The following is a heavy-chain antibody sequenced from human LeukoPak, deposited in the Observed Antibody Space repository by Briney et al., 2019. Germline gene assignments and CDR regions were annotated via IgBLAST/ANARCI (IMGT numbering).Heavy chain of an antibody. CDR3: ARVAVEMATYFDY. CDR2: IYYSGST. D-gene: IGHD5-24*01. V-gene: IGHV4-59*01. Sequence: SGTLSLTCTVSGGSISSYYWSWIRQPPGKGLEWVGYIYYSGSTNYNPSLKSRVTISVDTSKNQFSLKLSSVTAADTAVYYCARVAVEMATYFDYWGQGTLVTVSS. J-gene: IGHJ4*02. CDR1: GGSISSYY.